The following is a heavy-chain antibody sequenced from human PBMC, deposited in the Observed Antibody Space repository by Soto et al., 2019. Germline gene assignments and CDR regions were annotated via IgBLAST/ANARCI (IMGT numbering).Heavy chain of an antibody. CDR3: ARGSTGYYDSSGYYPAPFDY. J-gene: IGHJ4*02. CDR1: GYTLTTFY. V-gene: IGHV1-46*01. CDR2: INPNGGST. D-gene: IGHD3-22*01. Sequence: ASVKVSCKASGYTLTTFYMHWVRQAPGQGPEWMGVINPNGGSTTYAQKFQGRLTMTRDTSTSTVYMELNSLRAEDTAVYYCARGSTGYYDSSGYYPAPFDYWGQGTLVTVS.